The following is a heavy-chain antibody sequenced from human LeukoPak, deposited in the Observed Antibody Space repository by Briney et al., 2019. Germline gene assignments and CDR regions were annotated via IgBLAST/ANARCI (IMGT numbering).Heavy chain of an antibody. D-gene: IGHD3-9*01. CDR3: ARGWDGYYNPWFDY. CDR1: GGSFSGYY. J-gene: IGHJ4*02. Sequence: SETLSLACAVYGGSFSGYYWSWIRQPPGKGLEWIGEINHSGSTNYNPSLKSRVTISVDTSKNQFSLKLSSVTAADTAVYYCARGWDGYYNPWFDYWGQGTLVTVSS. V-gene: IGHV4-34*01. CDR2: INHSGST.